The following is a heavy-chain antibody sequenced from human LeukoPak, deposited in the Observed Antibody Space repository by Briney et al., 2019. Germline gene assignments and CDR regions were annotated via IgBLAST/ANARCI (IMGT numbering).Heavy chain of an antibody. CDR3: ARDWNYDSSGYCFDY. D-gene: IGHD3-22*01. V-gene: IGHV3-21*01. CDR2: ISSSSSYI. CDR1: GFTFSSYT. J-gene: IGHJ4*02. Sequence: GGSLRLSVAASGFTFSSYTMTWVRQAPGKGLEWVSSISSSSSYIYYADSVKGRFTISRDNAKNSLYLQMNSLRAEDTAVYYCARDWNYDSSGYCFDYWGQGTLVTVSS.